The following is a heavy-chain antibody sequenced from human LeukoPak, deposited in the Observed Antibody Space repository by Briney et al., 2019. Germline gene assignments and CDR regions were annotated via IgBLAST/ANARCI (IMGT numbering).Heavy chain of an antibody. V-gene: IGHV3-23*01. Sequence: GGSLRLSCGASGFTFTSYAMSWVRQAPGKGLEWVSTISHTAGSTYYADSVKGRFSISRDNSKNTLYLQMNGLRAEDTAIYYCAKAQLERRSTTGVDYWGQGTLVTVSS. CDR3: AKAQLERRSTTGVDY. CDR2: ISHTAGST. D-gene: IGHD1-1*01. J-gene: IGHJ4*02. CDR1: GFTFTSYA.